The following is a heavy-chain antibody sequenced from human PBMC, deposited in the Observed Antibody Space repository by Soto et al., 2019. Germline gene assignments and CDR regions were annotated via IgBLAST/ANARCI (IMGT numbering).Heavy chain of an antibody. V-gene: IGHV5-51*01. CDR3: AASVVVVAATERAFEI. J-gene: IGHJ3*02. CDR2: IYPGDSDT. D-gene: IGHD2-15*01. Sequence: PGESLKISCKGSGYSFTSYWIGWVRQMPGKGLEWMGIIYPGDSDTRYSPSFQGQVTISADKSISTAYLQWSSLKASDTAMYYCAASVVVVAATERAFEIWGQGTMVTVSS. CDR1: GYSFTSYW.